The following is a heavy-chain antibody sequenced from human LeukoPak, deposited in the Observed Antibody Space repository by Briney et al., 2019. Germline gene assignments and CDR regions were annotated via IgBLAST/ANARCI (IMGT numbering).Heavy chain of an antibody. V-gene: IGHV4-28*01. J-gene: IGHJ4*02. CDR1: GYSISSNHW. Sequence: PSETLSLTCAVSGYSISSNHWWGWIRQPPGKALESIGYIFYAGSTYYNPSLKSRVTMSVDTSKNQFSLRLSSVTAVDTAVYYCARIGPILGAAWVDYWGQGTLVSVSS. CDR2: IFYAGST. D-gene: IGHD3-3*02. CDR3: ARIGPILGAAWVDY.